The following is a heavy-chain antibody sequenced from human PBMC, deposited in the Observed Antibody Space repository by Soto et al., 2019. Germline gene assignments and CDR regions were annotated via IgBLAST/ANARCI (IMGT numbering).Heavy chain of an antibody. Sequence: QVQLQQWGAGLLKPSETLSLTCAVYGGSFSGYYWSWIRQPPRKGLEWIGEINHSGSTNYNPSLKSRVTISVDTSKNQFSLKLSSVTAADTAVYYCARGGPTDIVVVPAAIPQYYFDYWGQGTLVTVSS. J-gene: IGHJ4*02. V-gene: IGHV4-34*01. D-gene: IGHD2-2*01. CDR3: ARGGPTDIVVVPAAIPQYYFDY. CDR2: INHSGST. CDR1: GGSFSGYY.